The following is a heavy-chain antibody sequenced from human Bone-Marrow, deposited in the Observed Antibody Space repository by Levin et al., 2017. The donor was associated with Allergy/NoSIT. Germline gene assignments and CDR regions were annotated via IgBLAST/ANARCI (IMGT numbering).Heavy chain of an antibody. CDR2: INPNSGGT. Sequence: ASVKVSCKASGYTFTDYYMNWVRQAPGQGLEWMGWINPNSGGTNYAQKFQGRVTMTRDTSISTAYMELSGLRSDDTAVYYCAREPDYYERAFDIWGKGTMVTVSS. CDR3: AREPDYYERAFDI. J-gene: IGHJ3*02. V-gene: IGHV1-2*02. D-gene: IGHD3-22*01. CDR1: GYTFTDYY.